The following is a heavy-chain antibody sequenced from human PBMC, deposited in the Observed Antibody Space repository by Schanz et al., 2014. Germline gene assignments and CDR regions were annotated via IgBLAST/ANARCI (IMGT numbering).Heavy chain of an antibody. CDR3: ARDRGHGDLPGDI. CDR2: INQSGTT. CDR1: GDSISSGGYY. D-gene: IGHD4-17*01. J-gene: IGHJ3*02. V-gene: IGHV4-31*03. Sequence: QVQLQESGPGLVKPSQTLSLTCTVSGDSISSGGYYWSWIRQHPGKGLEWIGEINQSGTTNYNPSLKSRVTISLDTSKNQFSLKLSSATAADTAVYYCARDRGHGDLPGDIWGQGTMVTVSS.